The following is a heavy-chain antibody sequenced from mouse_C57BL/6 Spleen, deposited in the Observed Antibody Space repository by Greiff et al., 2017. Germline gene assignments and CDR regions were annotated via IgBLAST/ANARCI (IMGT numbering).Heavy chain of an antibody. V-gene: IGHV1-81*01. J-gene: IGHJ2*01. CDR1: GYTFTSYG. CDR3: ARVDDGGYYFDY. CDR2: IYPRSGNT. D-gene: IGHD2-12*01. Sequence: QVQLKQSGAELARPGASVKLSCKASGYTFTSYGISWVKQRTGQGLEWIGEIYPRSGNTYYNEKFKGKATLTADKSSSTAYMELRSLTSEDSAVYFCARVDDGGYYFDYWGQGTTLTVSA.